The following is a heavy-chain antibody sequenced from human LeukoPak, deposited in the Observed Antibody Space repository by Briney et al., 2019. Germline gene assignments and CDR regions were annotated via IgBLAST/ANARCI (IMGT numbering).Heavy chain of an antibody. V-gene: IGHV3-23*01. D-gene: IGHD5-18*01. J-gene: IGHJ3*02. CDR1: GFTFSTYA. CDR3: AKRLWESKGLDPFDI. CDR2: IIGNSDMT. Sequence: GGCLRLSCAASGFTFSTYAMTWVRQAPGKGLEWVSGIIGNSDMTYYADSVKGRFSISRDNSKNTLYLQMNSLRADDTALYYCAKRLWESKGLDPFDIWGQGTMVTVSS.